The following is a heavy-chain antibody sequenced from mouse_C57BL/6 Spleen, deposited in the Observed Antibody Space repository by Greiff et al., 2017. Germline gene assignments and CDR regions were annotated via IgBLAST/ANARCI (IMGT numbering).Heavy chain of an antibody. CDR3: ARKDYANYVNAMDY. V-gene: IGHV2-9-1*01. Sequence: QVQLKQSGPGLVAPSQSLSITCTVSGFSLTSYAISWVRQPPGKGLEWLGVIWTGGGTYYTSALKSRLSISKDNSKSPVFLKMDRLQTDGTARYYGARKDYANYVNAMDYWGQGTSVTVSS. CDR2: IWTGGGT. CDR1: GFSLTSYA. J-gene: IGHJ4*01. D-gene: IGHD2-1*01.